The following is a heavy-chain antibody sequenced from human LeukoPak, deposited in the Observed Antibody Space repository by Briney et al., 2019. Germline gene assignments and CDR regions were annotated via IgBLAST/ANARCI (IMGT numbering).Heavy chain of an antibody. CDR1: GGSFSGYY. CDR3: ASSYSSGWYFDY. Sequence: PSETLSLTCAVYGGSFSGYYWSWIRRPPGKGLEWIGEINHSGSTNYNPSLKSRVTISVDTSKNQFSLKLSSVTAADTAVYYCASSYSSGWYFDYWGQGTLVTVSS. D-gene: IGHD6-19*01. V-gene: IGHV4-34*01. J-gene: IGHJ4*02. CDR2: INHSGST.